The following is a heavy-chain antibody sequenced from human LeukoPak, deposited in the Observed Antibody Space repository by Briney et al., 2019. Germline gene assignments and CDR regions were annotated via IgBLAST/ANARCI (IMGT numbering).Heavy chain of an antibody. CDR2: ISSSSSYI. J-gene: IGHJ5*02. CDR3: ARGRRFGERP. D-gene: IGHD3-10*01. Sequence: GGSLRLSCAASGFTFSSYSMNWVRQAPGKGLEWVSSISSSSSYIYYADPVKGRFTIPRDNAQNSLYLQMNSLGAEDTAVYYCARGRRFGERPWGQGTLVTVSS. CDR1: GFTFSSYS. V-gene: IGHV3-21*01.